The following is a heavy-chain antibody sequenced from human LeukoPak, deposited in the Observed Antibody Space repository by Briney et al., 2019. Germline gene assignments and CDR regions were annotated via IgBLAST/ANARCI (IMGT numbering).Heavy chain of an antibody. D-gene: IGHD2-2*01. CDR2: INYSGRT. CDR3: ARSLGYCSSASCYGGGSDS. Sequence: KPSETLSLACTVSGVSTSSSSFFWTWIRQSPGQGLEWIGGINYSGRTNYNPSLMSRVTIAVDTSKNHFSLRLSSVTAADTAVYYCARSLGYCSSASCYGGGSDSWGQGILVTVSS. J-gene: IGHJ4*02. V-gene: IGHV4-39*02. CDR1: GVSTSSSSFF.